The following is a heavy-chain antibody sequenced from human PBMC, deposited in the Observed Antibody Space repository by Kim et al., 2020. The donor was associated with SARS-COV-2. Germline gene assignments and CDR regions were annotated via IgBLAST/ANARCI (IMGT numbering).Heavy chain of an antibody. D-gene: IGHD3-3*01. V-gene: IGHV4-59*08. CDR3: ARQDYDFWSGYYIAFDI. CDR1: GGSISSYY. J-gene: IGHJ3*02. CDR2: IYYSGST. Sequence: SETLSLTCTVSGGSISSYYWSWIRQPPGKGLEWIGYIYYSGSTNYNPSLKSRVTISVDTSKNQFSLKLSSVTAADTAVYYCARQDYDFWSGYYIAFDIWGQGTMVTVSS.